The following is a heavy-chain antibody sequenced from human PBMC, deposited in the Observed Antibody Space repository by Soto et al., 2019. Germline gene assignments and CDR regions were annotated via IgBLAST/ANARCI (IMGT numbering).Heavy chain of an antibody. CDR2: INPNSGGT. D-gene: IGHD1-1*01. V-gene: IGHV1-2*04. J-gene: IGHJ6*03. CDR3: ARGGTLRNYYYYMDV. Sequence: ASVKVSCKASGYTFTGYYMHWVRQAPGQGLEWMGWINPNSGGTNYAQKFQGWVTMTRDTSISTAYMELSRLRSDDTAVYYCARGGTLRNYYYYMDVWGKGTTVTVSS. CDR1: GYTFTGYY.